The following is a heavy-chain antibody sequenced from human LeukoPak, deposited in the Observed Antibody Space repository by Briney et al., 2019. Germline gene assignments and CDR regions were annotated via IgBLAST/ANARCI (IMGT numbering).Heavy chain of an antibody. J-gene: IGHJ4*02. CDR2: INPNSGGT. V-gene: IGHV1-46*01. CDR3: AKGSWVSNADAVW. Sequence: ASVKVSCKASGYTFTSYYMHWVRQAPGQGLERMGIINPNSGGTSYAQKFQGRVTMTRDTSTSTVYMELSSLRSEDTAIYFCAKGSWVSNADAVWWGQGTKVTVSS. D-gene: IGHD1-1*01. CDR1: GYTFTSYY.